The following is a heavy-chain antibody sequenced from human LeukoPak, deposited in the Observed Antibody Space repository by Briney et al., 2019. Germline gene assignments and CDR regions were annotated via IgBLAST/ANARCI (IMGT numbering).Heavy chain of an antibody. Sequence: SETLSLTCAVYGGSFSGYYWSWIRQPPGKGLEWIGEINHSGSTNYNPSLKSRVTISVDTSKNQFSLKLNSVTAADTAVYYCARGSGYSSSWSDYWGQGTLGTGSS. CDR3: ARGSGYSSSWSDY. CDR1: GGSFSGYY. CDR2: INHSGST. V-gene: IGHV4-34*01. D-gene: IGHD6-13*01. J-gene: IGHJ4*02.